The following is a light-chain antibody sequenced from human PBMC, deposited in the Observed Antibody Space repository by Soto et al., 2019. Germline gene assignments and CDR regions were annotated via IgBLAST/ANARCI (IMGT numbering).Light chain of an antibody. J-gene: IGKJ5*01. CDR2: GAS. Sequence: EIVLTQYPGTLSLSPGERSALSCRARHSVSSSQLAWYQQKPGQAPSLLMYGASSRVTGIPDRLSGSGSGTDFTLTISRLEPEDFAVYYCQQYGSSPITFGQGTRLEI. CDR3: QQYGSSPIT. CDR1: HSVSSSQ. V-gene: IGKV3-20*01.